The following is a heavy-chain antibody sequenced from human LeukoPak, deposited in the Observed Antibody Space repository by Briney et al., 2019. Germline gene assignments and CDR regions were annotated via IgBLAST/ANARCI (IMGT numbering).Heavy chain of an antibody. CDR3: AKDRLGYCSGGSCYLMYFDY. V-gene: IGHV3-30*18. D-gene: IGHD2-15*01. CDR2: ISYDGSNK. J-gene: IGHJ4*02. CDR1: GFTFSSYG. Sequence: GGSLRLSCAASGFTFSSYGMHWVRQAPGKGLEWVAVISYDGSNKYYADSVKGRFTISRGNSKNTLYLQMNSLRAEDTAVYYCAKDRLGYCSGGSCYLMYFDYWGQGTLVTVSS.